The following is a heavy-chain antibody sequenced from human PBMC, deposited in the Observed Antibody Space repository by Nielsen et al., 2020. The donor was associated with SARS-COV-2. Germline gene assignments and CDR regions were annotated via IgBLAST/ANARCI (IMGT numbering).Heavy chain of an antibody. Sequence: GDSLKISCKGSGYSITSYWIGWVRQMPGKGLEWMGIIYTGDSDTRYSPSFQGQVTISADKSISTAYLQWSSLKASDTAMYYCARGGQWIQLWSYFDYWGQGTLVTVSS. CDR2: IYTGDSDT. J-gene: IGHJ4*02. CDR1: GYSITSYW. CDR3: ARGGQWIQLWSYFDY. V-gene: IGHV5-51*01. D-gene: IGHD5-18*01.